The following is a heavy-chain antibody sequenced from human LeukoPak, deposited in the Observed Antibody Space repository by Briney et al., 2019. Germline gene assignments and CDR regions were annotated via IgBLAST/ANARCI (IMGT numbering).Heavy chain of an antibody. J-gene: IGHJ4*02. V-gene: IGHV3-7*03. CDR1: GFTFSSYW. CDR3: ATGHTATVVTFDY. Sequence: GSLRLSCAASGFTFSSYWVSWVRQAPGKGLEWVANIKQDGSEKYYVDSVKGRFTISRDNAKNSLYLQMSSLRSEDTAVYYCATGHTATVVTFDYWGQGTLVTVSS. D-gene: IGHD4-23*01. CDR2: IKQDGSEK.